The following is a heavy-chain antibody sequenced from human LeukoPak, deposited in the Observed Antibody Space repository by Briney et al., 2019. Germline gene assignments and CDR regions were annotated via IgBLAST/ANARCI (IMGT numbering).Heavy chain of an antibody. V-gene: IGHV3-23*01. J-gene: IGHJ3*02. Sequence: GGSLRLSCAASGFTFSDYAVSWVRQAPGKGLEWVSSIRASGGSTFYADSVKGRFTISRDNSENTLFLQMNSLRADDAAVYYCAKDQIGVLPDAFDIWGQGTMVSVSS. CDR3: AKDQIGVLPDAFDI. D-gene: IGHD3-10*01. CDR1: GFTFSDYA. CDR2: IRASGGST.